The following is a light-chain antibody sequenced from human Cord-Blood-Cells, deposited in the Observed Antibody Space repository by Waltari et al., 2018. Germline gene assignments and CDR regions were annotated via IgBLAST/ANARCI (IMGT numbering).Light chain of an antibody. J-gene: IGLJ2*01. Sequence: QSALTQPASVSGSPGQSLTISCTGTRSDAGGYNYVSWYQQHPGKAPKLMIYDVSNRPSGVSNRFSGSKSGNTASLTISGLQAEDEADYYCSSYTSSSTLVVFGGGTKLTVL. CDR2: DVS. CDR3: SSYTSSSTLVV. CDR1: RSDAGGYNY. V-gene: IGLV2-14*01.